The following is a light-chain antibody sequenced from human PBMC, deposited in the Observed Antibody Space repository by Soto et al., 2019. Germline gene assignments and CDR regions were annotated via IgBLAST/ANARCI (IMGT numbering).Light chain of an antibody. Sequence: QSVLTQPPSVSAAPGQKVTISCSGSSSNIGNNYVSWYQQLPGTAPKLLIYDNNKRPSGIADRFSGSKTGTSATLGITGLQTGDEADYYCGTWDSSLGTVVFGGGTKLTVL. CDR1: SSNIGNNY. CDR2: DNN. V-gene: IGLV1-51*01. CDR3: GTWDSSLGTVV. J-gene: IGLJ2*01.